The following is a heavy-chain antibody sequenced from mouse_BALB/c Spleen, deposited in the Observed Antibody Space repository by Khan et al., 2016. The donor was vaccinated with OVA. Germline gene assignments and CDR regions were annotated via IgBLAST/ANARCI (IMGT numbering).Heavy chain of an antibody. CDR3: ARSGSNFDWYFDV. J-gene: IGHJ1*01. D-gene: IGHD2-5*01. Sequence: EVELVESGGGLVQPGGSRKLSCVASGFTLSSFGMHWVRQAPMQGLEWIAYISSGNSNIYYVDTVKGRFTISRDNSTTTLLLQMTSLRSEDAAMYYCARSGSNFDWYFDVWGAGTSVTVSA. CDR1: GFTLSSFG. CDR2: ISSGNSNI. V-gene: IGHV5-17*02.